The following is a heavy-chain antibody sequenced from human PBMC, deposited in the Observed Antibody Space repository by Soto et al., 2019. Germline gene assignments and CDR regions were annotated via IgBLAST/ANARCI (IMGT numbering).Heavy chain of an antibody. Sequence: QVQLVQSGAEVKKPGASVKVSCKASGYTFTGYYMHWVRQAPGQGLEWMGWINPNSGGTNYAQKFQGWVTMTRDTSISTAYMELSRLRSDETAVYYCARGGLGYCSRGSCYEGDAFDIWGQGTMVTVSS. CDR2: INPNSGGT. CDR3: ARGGLGYCSRGSCYEGDAFDI. J-gene: IGHJ3*02. CDR1: GYTFTGYY. V-gene: IGHV1-2*04. D-gene: IGHD2-15*01.